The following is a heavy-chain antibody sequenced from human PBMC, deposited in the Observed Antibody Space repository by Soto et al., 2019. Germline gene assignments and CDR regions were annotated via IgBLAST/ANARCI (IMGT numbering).Heavy chain of an antibody. CDR2: IIPIFGTA. Sequence: VQLVQSGVEVKKPGSSVKVSCKVSGGTFSSYAISWVRQAPGQGLEWMGGIIPIFGTANYAQKFQGRVTITADESTSTAYMELSSLRSEDTAVYYCASSDDIYFYFDYWGQGTLVTVSS. CDR3: ASSDDIYFYFDY. D-gene: IGHD3-9*01. V-gene: IGHV1-69*01. J-gene: IGHJ4*02. CDR1: GGTFSSYA.